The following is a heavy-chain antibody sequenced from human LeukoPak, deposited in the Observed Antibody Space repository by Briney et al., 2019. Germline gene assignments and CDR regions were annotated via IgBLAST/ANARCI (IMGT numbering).Heavy chain of an antibody. CDR1: GFTFRSFW. D-gene: IGHD3-22*01. V-gene: IGHV3-7*01. J-gene: IGHJ4*02. CDR2: INQDGSAG. CDR3: ARGSHDISGYRYFFDY. Sequence: GGSLRLSCAASGFTFRSFWMSWVRQAPGKGLEWGANINQDGSAGYFVDSVKGRFTISRDNAMTSLYLHMDRLRAEDQGIYFCARGSHDISGYRYFFDYWGQGTLVTVSS.